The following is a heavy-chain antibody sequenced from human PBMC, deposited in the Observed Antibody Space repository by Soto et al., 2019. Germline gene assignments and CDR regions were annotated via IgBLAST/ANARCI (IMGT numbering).Heavy chain of an antibody. CDR3: AKDRGSVLGVISD. CDR1: GFPFHVYG. Sequence: EVQLVESGGDFVQPGRSLRLSCAASGFPFHVYGMVWVRRVAGKGLEWVSGITSDSGKVGYADSVKGRFTISRDNARNSLYLQMNSLRVEDTAFYYCAKDRGSVLGVISDWGQGTLVTVSS. CDR2: ITSDSGKV. J-gene: IGHJ4*02. D-gene: IGHD3-10*01. V-gene: IGHV3-9*01.